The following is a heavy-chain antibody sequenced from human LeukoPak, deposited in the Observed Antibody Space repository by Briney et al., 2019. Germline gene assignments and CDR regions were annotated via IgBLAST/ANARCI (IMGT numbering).Heavy chain of an antibody. D-gene: IGHD6-13*01. V-gene: IGHV3-23*01. J-gene: IGHJ4*02. CDR2: ISGSGGST. CDR3: AKAYAPDPIAAAGTHYFDY. Sequence: GGSLRLSCAASGFTFSSYAMSWVRQAPGKGLEWVSAISGSGGSTYYADSVKGRFTISRDNSKNTLYLQMNSLRAEDTAVYYCAKAYAPDPIAAAGTHYFDYWGQGTLVTVPS. CDR1: GFTFSSYA.